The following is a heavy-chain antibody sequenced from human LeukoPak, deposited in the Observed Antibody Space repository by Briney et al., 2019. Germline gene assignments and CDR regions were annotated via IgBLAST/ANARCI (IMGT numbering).Heavy chain of an antibody. Sequence: PTETLSLTCAVYGGSLSGYYWGWIRQPPGKGLEWIGEINHSGSTNYNPSLKSRVTISVDTSKNQFSLKLSSVTAADTAVYYCARRITMVRGNKYYFDYWGQGTLVTVSS. D-gene: IGHD3-10*01. CDR2: INHSGST. V-gene: IGHV4-34*01. CDR1: GGSLSGYY. CDR3: ARRITMVRGNKYYFDY. J-gene: IGHJ4*02.